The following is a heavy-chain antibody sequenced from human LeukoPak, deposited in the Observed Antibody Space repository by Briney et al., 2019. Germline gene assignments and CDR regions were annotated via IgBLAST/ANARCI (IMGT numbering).Heavy chain of an antibody. CDR2: INNDGSST. V-gene: IGHV3-74*01. J-gene: IGHJ5*02. D-gene: IGHD6-13*01. Sequence: PGGSLRLSCAASGFTFSSYWMHWVRQAPGKGLVWVSRINNDGSSTSYADSVKGRFTISRDNAKNTLYLQMNSLRAEDTAVYYCARLTKEGSSWYWWFDPWGQGTLVTVSS. CDR1: GFTFSSYW. CDR3: ARLTKEGSSWYWWFDP.